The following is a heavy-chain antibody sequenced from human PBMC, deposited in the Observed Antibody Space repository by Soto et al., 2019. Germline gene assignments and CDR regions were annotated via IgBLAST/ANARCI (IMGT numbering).Heavy chain of an antibody. Sequence: GGSLRLSCAASGFTFSSYAMHWVRQAPGKGLEWVAVISYDGSNKYYADSVKGRFTISRDNSKNTLYLQMNSLRAEDTAVYYCAREKRITIFGVVIILDYWGQGTLVTVSS. V-gene: IGHV3-30-3*01. D-gene: IGHD3-3*01. J-gene: IGHJ4*02. CDR2: ISYDGSNK. CDR1: GFTFSSYA. CDR3: AREKRITIFGVVIILDY.